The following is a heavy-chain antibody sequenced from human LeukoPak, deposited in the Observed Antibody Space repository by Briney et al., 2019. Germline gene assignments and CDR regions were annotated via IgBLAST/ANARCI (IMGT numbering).Heavy chain of an antibody. CDR3: ASAGRDGYNSPLGY. J-gene: IGHJ4*02. V-gene: IGHV4-38-2*02. D-gene: IGHD5-24*01. CDR2: MFHSGST. CDR1: GFSISSDYY. Sequence: SETLSLTCTVSGFSISSDYYWGWIRQPPGKGLEWIGSMFHSGSTNYNPSLKSRVTISVDKSKNQFSLKLSSVTAADTAVYYCASAGRDGYNSPLGYWGQGTLVTVSS.